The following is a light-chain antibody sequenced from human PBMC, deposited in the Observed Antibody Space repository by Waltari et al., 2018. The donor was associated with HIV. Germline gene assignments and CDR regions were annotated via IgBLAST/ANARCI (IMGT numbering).Light chain of an antibody. V-gene: IGKV4-1*01. Sequence: DIVMTQSPDSLAVPLGESATINCKSSQSVLYNSNNKNYLAWYQQKSGQPPKLLIFWASTRESGVPDRFSGSGSGTDFTLTISSLEAEDVAVYYCQQYYSTPRTFGQGTKVEI. CDR3: QQYYSTPRT. CDR1: QSVLYNSNNKNY. CDR2: WAS. J-gene: IGKJ1*01.